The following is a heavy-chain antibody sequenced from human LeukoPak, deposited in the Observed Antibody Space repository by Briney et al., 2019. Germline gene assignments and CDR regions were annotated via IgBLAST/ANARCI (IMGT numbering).Heavy chain of an antibody. CDR1: GFTFSNYG. CDR2: VSYDGTSQ. Sequence: GRSLRLSCAASGFTFSNYGIHWVRQAPGKGLEWVAVVSYDGTSQYYGDSVKGRVTISRDNSKNTLYLQMNSLRVDDTSIYYCVREGIRGAFDIWGQGTMVTVSS. CDR3: VREGIRGAFDI. V-gene: IGHV3-30*03. J-gene: IGHJ3*02. D-gene: IGHD3-10*01.